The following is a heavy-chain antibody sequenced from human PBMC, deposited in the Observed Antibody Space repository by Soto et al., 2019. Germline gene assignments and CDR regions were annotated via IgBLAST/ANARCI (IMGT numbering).Heavy chain of an antibody. Sequence: ASVKVSCKASGYTFTTYSMHWVRQAPGQRLEWMGWINGGNGNTKYSQKFQDRVTITRDTSASTAYMELSSLRSEDTAVYYCARDFSCSSTSCYWNYYYGSDVWGQGTTVTAP. CDR3: ARDFSCSSTSCYWNYYYGSDV. CDR1: GYTFTTYS. CDR2: INGGNGNT. J-gene: IGHJ6*02. V-gene: IGHV1-3*01. D-gene: IGHD2-2*01.